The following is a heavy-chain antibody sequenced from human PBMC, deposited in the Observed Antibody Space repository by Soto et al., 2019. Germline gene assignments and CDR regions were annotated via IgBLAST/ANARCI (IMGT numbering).Heavy chain of an antibody. D-gene: IGHD2-15*01. J-gene: IGHJ5*01. V-gene: IGHV4-34*01. Sequence: PSETLSLTCAVYGGSFSGYYWSWIRQPPGKGLEWIGEINHSGSTNYNPSLKSRVTISVDTSKNQFSLKLSSVTAADTAVYYCARDIVVVVAARLRYKLNLFDSWGQGTLVTVSS. CDR1: GGSFSGYY. CDR2: INHSGST. CDR3: ARDIVVVVAARLRYKLNLFDS.